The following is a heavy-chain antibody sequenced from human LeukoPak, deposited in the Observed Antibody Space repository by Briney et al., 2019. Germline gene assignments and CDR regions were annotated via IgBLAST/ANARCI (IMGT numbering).Heavy chain of an antibody. CDR3: ARVGYCSGGSCSTYNWCDP. D-gene: IGHD2-15*01. J-gene: IGHJ5*02. CDR1: GYSFTSYW. CDR2: IYPGDSDT. Sequence: GESLQISCKGSGYSFTSYWIGWVRQMPGKGLEWMGIIYPGDSDTRYSPSFQGQVTISADKSISTAYLQWSSLKASDTAMYYCARVGYCSGGSCSTYNWCDPWGQGTLVTVSS. V-gene: IGHV5-51*01.